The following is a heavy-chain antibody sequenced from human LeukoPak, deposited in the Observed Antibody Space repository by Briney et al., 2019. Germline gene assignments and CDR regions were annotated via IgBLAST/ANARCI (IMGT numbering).Heavy chain of an antibody. J-gene: IGHJ5*02. V-gene: IGHV4-39*01. D-gene: IGHD3-10*01. CDR2: IYYSGST. Sequence: SETLSLTCTVSGGSISSSSYYWGWIRQPPGKGLEWIGSIYYSGSTYYNPSLKSRVTISVDTSKNQFSLKLSSVTAADTAVYYCASPGTPNTPWGQGTLVTVSS. CDR1: GGSISSSSYY. CDR3: ASPGTPNTP.